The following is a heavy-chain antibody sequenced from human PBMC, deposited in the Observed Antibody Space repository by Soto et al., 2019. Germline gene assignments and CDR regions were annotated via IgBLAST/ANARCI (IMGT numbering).Heavy chain of an antibody. V-gene: IGHV4-59*01. CDR1: GASISGYY. J-gene: IGHJ6*03. D-gene: IGHD2-2*01. CDR3: ARGHLGYCSSLTCHPGDDYYYYMDV. Sequence: SETLSLTCTVSGASISGYYWSWIRQPPGKGLEWIGYVYHSGSTNSNASLKSRVTISVDTSKNQFSLKLSSVTAADTAIYYCARGHLGYCSSLTCHPGDDYYYYMDVWGKGTTVT. CDR2: VYHSGST.